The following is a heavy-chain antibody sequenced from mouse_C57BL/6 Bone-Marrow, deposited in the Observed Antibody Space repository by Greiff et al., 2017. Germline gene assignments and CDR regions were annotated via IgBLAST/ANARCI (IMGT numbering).Heavy chain of an antibody. CDR1: GFSLTSYA. CDR2: IWTGGGT. V-gene: IGHV2-9-1*01. D-gene: IGHD1-1*01. CDR3: ARKTPLCGSSSYYAMDY. Sequence: QVQLKESGPGLVAPSQSLSITCTVSGFSLTSYAISWVRQPPGQGLEWLGVIWTGGGTNYNSALNSRLSISKDNSKSQVFLKMNSLQTDDTARDYCARKTPLCGSSSYYAMDYWGQGTSVTVAS. J-gene: IGHJ4*01.